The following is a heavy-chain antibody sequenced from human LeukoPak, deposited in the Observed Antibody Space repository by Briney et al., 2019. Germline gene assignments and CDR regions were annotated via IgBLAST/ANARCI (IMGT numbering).Heavy chain of an antibody. Sequence: ASVKVSCKASGYTFTSYGISLVRQAPGQGLEWMGWISAYNGNTNYAQKLQGRVTMTTDTSTSTAYMELRSLRSDDTAVYYGARGGSYDFWSGYTNFDYWGQGTLVTVSS. V-gene: IGHV1-18*01. J-gene: IGHJ4*02. CDR3: ARGGSYDFWSGYTNFDY. CDR2: ISAYNGNT. D-gene: IGHD3-3*01. CDR1: GYTFTSYG.